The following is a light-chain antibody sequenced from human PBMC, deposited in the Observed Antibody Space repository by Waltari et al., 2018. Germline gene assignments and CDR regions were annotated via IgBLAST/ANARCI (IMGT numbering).Light chain of an antibody. CDR3: QSYYNVPIT. Sequence: DLQVTPPPSSRSASVGVRVTITCRASQGISSSLAWYQQKPGTSPKLLIYAASTLQSGIPSRFSGGGSGTDFTLTINNLQPEDVSTYYCQSYYNVPITFGGGTRVEI. V-gene: IGKV1-27*01. J-gene: IGKJ4*01. CDR1: QGISSS. CDR2: AAS.